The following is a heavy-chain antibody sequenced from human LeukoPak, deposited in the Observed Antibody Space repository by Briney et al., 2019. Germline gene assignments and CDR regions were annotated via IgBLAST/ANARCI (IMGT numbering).Heavy chain of an antibody. V-gene: IGHV3-11*01. D-gene: IGHD6-6*01. CDR1: RFTFSDYY. J-gene: IGHJ4*02. CDR2: ISSSGDST. CDR3: ARDGTAARPFVY. Sequence: GGSLRLSCVASRFTFSDYYMSWIRQAPGKGLEWVSYISSSGDSTYYADSVKGRFTISRDNVKNSLYLQMNSLRAEDTAVYYCARDGTAARPFVYWGQGTLVTVSS.